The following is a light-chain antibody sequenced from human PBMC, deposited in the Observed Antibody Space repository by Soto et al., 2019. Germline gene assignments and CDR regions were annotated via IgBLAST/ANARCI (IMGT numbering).Light chain of an antibody. CDR1: QSVSGNF. V-gene: IGKV3-20*01. Sequence: ENVLTQSPGTLSLSPGERATLSCRASQSVSGNFLAWYQRKPGQAPRLLIYGASSRATGIPDRFSASGSGTDFTLTISRLEPDDFAVYYCQHYDRSQTLGQGTKVDIK. CDR3: QHYDRSQT. J-gene: IGKJ1*01. CDR2: GAS.